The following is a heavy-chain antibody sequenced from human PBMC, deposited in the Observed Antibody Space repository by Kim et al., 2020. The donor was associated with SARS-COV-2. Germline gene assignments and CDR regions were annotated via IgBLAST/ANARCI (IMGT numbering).Heavy chain of an antibody. CDR2: INPNSGGT. CDR1: GYTFTGYY. D-gene: IGHD3-22*01. V-gene: IGHV1-2*06. CDR3: ARDPPLSHYEDAFDI. Sequence: ASVKVSCKASGYTFTGYYMHWVRQAPGQGLEWMGRINPNSGGTNYAQKFQGRVTMTRDTSIGTAYMELSRLRSDDTAVYYCARDPPLSHYEDAFDIWGQGTMVTVSS. J-gene: IGHJ3*02.